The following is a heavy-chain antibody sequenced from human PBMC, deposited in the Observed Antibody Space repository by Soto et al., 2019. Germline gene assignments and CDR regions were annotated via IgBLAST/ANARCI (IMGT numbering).Heavy chain of an antibody. CDR2: IYYSGST. CDR3: ARLRDRRDFDY. CDR1: GGSISSYY. D-gene: IGHD4-17*01. Sequence: ASETLSLTCTVSGGSISSYYWSWIRQPPGKGLEWIGYIYYSGSTNYNPSLKSRVTISVDTSKNQFSLKLSSVTAADTAVYYCARLRDRRDFDYWGQGTLVTVSS. J-gene: IGHJ4*02. V-gene: IGHV4-59*01.